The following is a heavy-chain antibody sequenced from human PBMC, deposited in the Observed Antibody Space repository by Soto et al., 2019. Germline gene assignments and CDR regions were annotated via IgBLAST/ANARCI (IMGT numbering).Heavy chain of an antibody. V-gene: IGHV1-18*01. Sequence: ASVKVSCKSSDNTFTYYGMNWVRQAPGQGLEWLGWISGYNANTKEAQKFQDRVTMTADTSTRTAYLEVRSLTSDDSGIYFCAATGGHYFGLDVWGQGTTVTVSS. D-gene: IGHD2-8*02. J-gene: IGHJ6*02. CDR1: DNTFTYYG. CDR3: AATGGHYFGLDV. CDR2: ISGYNANT.